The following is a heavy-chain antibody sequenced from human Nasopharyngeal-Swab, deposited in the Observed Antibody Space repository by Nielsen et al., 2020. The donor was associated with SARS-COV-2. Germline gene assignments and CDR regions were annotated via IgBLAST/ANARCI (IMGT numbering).Heavy chain of an antibody. Sequence: VKVSCKASGHTFNNYYIHWVRQAPGQGLEWMGMINPGSGGTTYAQKFQGRVTMTRDTSTSTVFMDLSSLRSEDTAVYYCARRGRCSGSSCDMDVWGQGTTVTVSS. CDR1: GHTFNNYY. V-gene: IGHV1-46*02. J-gene: IGHJ6*02. CDR3: ARRGRCSGSSCDMDV. D-gene: IGHD2-2*01. CDR2: INPGSGGT.